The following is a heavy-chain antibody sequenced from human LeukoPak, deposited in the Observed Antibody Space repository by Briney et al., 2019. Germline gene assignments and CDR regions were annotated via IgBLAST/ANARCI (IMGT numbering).Heavy chain of an antibody. CDR2: IKSKTDGGTT. CDR1: GFTFSNAW. J-gene: IGHJ3*02. D-gene: IGHD5-18*01. Sequence: PGGSLRLSCAASGFTFSNAWMSWVRQAPGKGLEWVGRIKSKTDGGTTDYAAPVKGRFTISRDDSKNTLYLQMNSLKTEDTAVYYCTTVSWDTAMVWPLASIWGQGTMVTVSS. CDR3: TTVSWDTAMVWPLASI. V-gene: IGHV3-15*01.